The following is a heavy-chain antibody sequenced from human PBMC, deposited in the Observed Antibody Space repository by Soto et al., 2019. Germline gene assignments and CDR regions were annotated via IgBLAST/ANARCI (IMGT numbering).Heavy chain of an antibody. V-gene: IGHV3-23*01. CDR2: ISGRGDKK. J-gene: IGHJ4*02. CDR1: GFTFSSSA. CDR3: AKRWSDRFLEPRDYFDY. Sequence: EVQLLESGGGLVQPGGSLRLSCAASGFTFSSSAMSWVRQAPGKGLEWVSAISGRGDKKYHAESVEGRLTISRDNSKNTLYLQRNSLRVDDTAVYYCAKRWSDRFLEPRDYFDYWGRGTLVTVS. D-gene: IGHD3-3*01.